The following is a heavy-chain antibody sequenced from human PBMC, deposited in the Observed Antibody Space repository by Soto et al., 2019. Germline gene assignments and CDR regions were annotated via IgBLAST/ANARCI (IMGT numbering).Heavy chain of an antibody. J-gene: IGHJ4*02. CDR1: GFTFTSSA. D-gene: IGHD6-25*01. CDR2: INPNGGST. CDR3: ARGLGSGDY. Sequence: RPSASVKVSCKATGFTFTSSAVQWVRQARGQGPEWMGIINPNGGSTNYAHNFQGRVTITRDTSTSTVYMDLSSLRSEDTAVYYCARGLGSGDYWGRGTLVTVSS. V-gene: IGHV1-46*03.